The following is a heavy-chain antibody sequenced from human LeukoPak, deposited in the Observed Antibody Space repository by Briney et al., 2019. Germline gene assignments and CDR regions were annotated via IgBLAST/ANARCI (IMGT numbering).Heavy chain of an antibody. J-gene: IGHJ4*02. D-gene: IGHD1-14*01. V-gene: IGHV1-2*06. Sequence: ASVKVSCKASGYTFTGYYMRWVRQAPGQGLEWMGRINPNSGGTNYAQKFQGRVTMTRDTSISTAYMELSRLRSDDTAVYYCAREVAGWDFDYWGQGTLVTVSS. CDR3: AREVAGWDFDY. CDR1: GYTFTGYY. CDR2: INPNSGGT.